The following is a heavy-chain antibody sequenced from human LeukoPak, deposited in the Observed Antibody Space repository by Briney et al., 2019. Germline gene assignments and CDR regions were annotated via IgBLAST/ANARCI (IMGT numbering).Heavy chain of an antibody. D-gene: IGHD6-6*01. V-gene: IGHV3-74*01. CDR3: ARALGSVADF. Sequence: GGSLRLPCAASGFTFSSSWMHWVRQPPGKGLVWVSRINSDGSTTTCADSGKGLFTISRDNAKNTLYLHMNSLRAEDTAIYYCARALGSVADFWGQGTMVTVS. CDR1: GFTFSSSW. CDR2: INSDGSTT. J-gene: IGHJ4*02.